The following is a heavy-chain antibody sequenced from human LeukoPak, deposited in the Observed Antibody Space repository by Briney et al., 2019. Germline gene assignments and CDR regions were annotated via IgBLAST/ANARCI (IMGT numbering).Heavy chain of an antibody. CDR2: INHSGST. Sequence: SETLSLTCAVYGGSFSGYYWSWIRQPPGKGLEWIGEINHSGSTDYNPSLKSRVTISVDTSKNQFSLKLSSVTAADTAVYYCASRDGWSGSYHGFDPWGQGTLVTVSS. D-gene: IGHD1-26*01. CDR1: GGSFSGYY. V-gene: IGHV4-34*01. J-gene: IGHJ5*02. CDR3: ASRDGWSGSYHGFDP.